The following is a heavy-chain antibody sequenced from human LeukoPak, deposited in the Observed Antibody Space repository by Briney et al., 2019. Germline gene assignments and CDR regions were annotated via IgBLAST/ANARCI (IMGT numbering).Heavy chain of an antibody. Sequence: PGRSLRLSCAASGFTFSSYWMHWVRQAPGKGLVWVSRINSDGSSTSYADSVKGRFTISRDNAKNTPYLQMNSLRAEDTAVYYCARERYYYDSSGYYSGGDYWGQGTLVTVSS. V-gene: IGHV3-74*01. CDR3: ARERYYYDSSGYYSGGDY. CDR2: INSDGSST. D-gene: IGHD3-22*01. J-gene: IGHJ4*02. CDR1: GFTFSSYW.